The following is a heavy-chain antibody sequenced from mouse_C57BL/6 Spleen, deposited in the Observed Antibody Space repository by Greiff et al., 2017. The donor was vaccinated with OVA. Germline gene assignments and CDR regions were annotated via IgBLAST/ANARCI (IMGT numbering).Heavy chain of an antibody. J-gene: IGHJ1*03. CDR1: GYTFTDYE. D-gene: IGHD1-1*01. V-gene: IGHV1-15*01. CDR3: TRYYGSSSNWYFDV. CDR2: IDPETGGT. Sequence: VQLQHSGAELVRPGASVTLSCKASGYTFTDYEMHWVKQTPVHGLEWIGAIDPETGGTAYNQKFKGKAILTADKSSSTAYMELRSLTSEDSAVYYCTRYYGSSSNWYFDVWGTGTTVTVSS.